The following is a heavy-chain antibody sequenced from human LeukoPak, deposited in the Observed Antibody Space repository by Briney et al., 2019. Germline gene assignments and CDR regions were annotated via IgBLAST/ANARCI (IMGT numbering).Heavy chain of an antibody. D-gene: IGHD6-19*01. CDR2: ISGSSNYI. CDR1: GFTYSSHS. CDR3: ASSYRFYSSGPFDD. J-gene: IGHJ4*02. V-gene: IGHV3-21*01. Sequence: GGSLRLSCAASGFTYSSHSMNWVRQAPGKGLEWVSSISGSSNYIYYADSVKGRFSISRDNAKNSLFLQMNSLRAEATAVYFCASSYRFYSSGPFDDWGQGTLVTVPS.